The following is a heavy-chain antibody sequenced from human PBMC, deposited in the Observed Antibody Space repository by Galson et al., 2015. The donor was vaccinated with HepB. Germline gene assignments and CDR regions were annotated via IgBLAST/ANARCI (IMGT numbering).Heavy chain of an antibody. CDR3: ARGYYDSSGYYSRQPSFDI. CDR1: GDSVSSNSAA. V-gene: IGHV6-1*01. Sequence: CAISGDSVSSNSAAWNWIRQSPSRGLEWLGRTYYRSKWYNDYAVSVKSRITINPDTSKNQFSLQLNSVTPEDTAVYYCARGYYDSSGYYSRQPSFDIWGQGTMVTVSS. J-gene: IGHJ3*02. D-gene: IGHD3-22*01. CDR2: TYYRSKWYN.